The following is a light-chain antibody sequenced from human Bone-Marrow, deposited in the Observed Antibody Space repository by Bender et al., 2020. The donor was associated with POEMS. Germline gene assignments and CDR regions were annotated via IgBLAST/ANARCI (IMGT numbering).Light chain of an antibody. V-gene: IGLV1-44*01. CDR1: SSNIGTNP. CDR2: MNN. Sequence: QSVLTQPPSASGTPGQRVTISCSGSSSNIGTNPVNWYQQLPGTAPKLLIHMNNRRPSGVPDRFSGSVSGTTAALAITGLQSEDEADYYCAAWEDSLNGWVFGGGTKLTVL. CDR3: AAWEDSLNGWV. J-gene: IGLJ3*02.